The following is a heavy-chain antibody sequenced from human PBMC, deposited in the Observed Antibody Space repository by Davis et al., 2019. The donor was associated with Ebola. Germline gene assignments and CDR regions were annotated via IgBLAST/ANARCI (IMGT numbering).Heavy chain of an antibody. J-gene: IGHJ5*02. CDR2: FHPTGST. CDR3: ARVVAATSGWFDP. CDR1: GGSINSGGYS. D-gene: IGHD2-15*01. Sequence: SETLSLTCAVSGGSINSGGYSWSWIRQPPGKGLEWIVYFHPTGSTSYNPSLKSRVTISVDMSKNQFSLRLNSVTAADTAVYYCARVVAATSGWFDPWGQGTLVTVSS. V-gene: IGHV4-30-2*01.